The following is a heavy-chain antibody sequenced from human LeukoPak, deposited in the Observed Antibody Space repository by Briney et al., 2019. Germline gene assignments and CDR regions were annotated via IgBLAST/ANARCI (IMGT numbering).Heavy chain of an antibody. Sequence: KPSETLSLTCTVSGGSISSYYWSWIRQPPVKALEWIGYIYYSGTTNYNPSLKSRVTISVDTSKNQFSLKLSSVTAADTAVYYCARGVYIAAAQYAYWGQGTLVTVSS. J-gene: IGHJ4*02. D-gene: IGHD6-13*01. V-gene: IGHV4-59*01. CDR2: IYYSGTT. CDR1: GGSISSYY. CDR3: ARGVYIAAAQYAY.